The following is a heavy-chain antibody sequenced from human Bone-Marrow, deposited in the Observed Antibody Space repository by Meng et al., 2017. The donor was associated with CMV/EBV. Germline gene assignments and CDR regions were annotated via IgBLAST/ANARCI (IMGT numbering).Heavy chain of an antibody. V-gene: IGHV3-30-3*01. D-gene: IGHD2-2*01. Sequence: GGCLRLSCAASGFTFSSYAMHWVRQAPGKGLEWVAVISYVGSNKYYGDSVKDRLTIPRDNSKNTLYLQMNSLRAEDTAVYYCARERSSGGYCSSTNCRYPGAFDIWGQGTMVTVSS. CDR3: ARERSSGGYCSSTNCRYPGAFDI. J-gene: IGHJ3*02. CDR1: GFTFSSYA. CDR2: ISYVGSNK.